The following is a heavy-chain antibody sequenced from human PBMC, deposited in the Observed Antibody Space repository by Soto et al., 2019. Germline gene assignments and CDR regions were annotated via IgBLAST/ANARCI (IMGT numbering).Heavy chain of an antibody. V-gene: IGHV1-3*01. Sequence: ASVKVSCKASGYTFTSYAMHWVRQAPGQRLEWMGWINAGNGNTKYSQKFQGRVTITRDTSASTAYMELSSLRSEDTAVYYCARDRVIAARQYYHYYMDGWGKGTTVTVSS. CDR2: INAGNGNT. CDR1: GYTFTSYA. J-gene: IGHJ6*03. CDR3: ARDRVIAARQYYHYYMDG. D-gene: IGHD6-6*01.